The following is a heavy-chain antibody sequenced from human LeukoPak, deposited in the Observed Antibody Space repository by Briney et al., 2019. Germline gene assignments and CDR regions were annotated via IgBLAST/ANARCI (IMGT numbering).Heavy chain of an antibody. V-gene: IGHV1-18*01. D-gene: IGHD1-26*01. J-gene: IGHJ3*02. CDR2: ISAYNGNT. CDR3: ARWWELLMGVPNAFDI. Sequence: PEASVTVSCKASGYTFTSYGISWVRQAPGQGLEWMGWISAYNGNTNYAQKLQGRVTMTTDTSTSTAYMELRSLRSDDTAVYYCARWWELLMGVPNAFDIWGQGTMVTVSS. CDR1: GYTFTSYG.